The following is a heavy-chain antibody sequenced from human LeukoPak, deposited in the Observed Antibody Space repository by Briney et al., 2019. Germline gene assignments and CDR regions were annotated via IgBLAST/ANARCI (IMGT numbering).Heavy chain of an antibody. CDR1: GGTFSSYA. Sequence: SVKVSCKASGGTFSSYAISWVRQAPGQGLEWMGGIIPIFGTANYAQKFQGRVTITTDESTSTAYMELSSLRSEDTAVYYCVRNRIAAAQYDYWGQGTLVTVSS. CDR3: VRNRIAAAQYDY. CDR2: IIPIFGTA. J-gene: IGHJ4*02. D-gene: IGHD6-13*01. V-gene: IGHV1-69*05.